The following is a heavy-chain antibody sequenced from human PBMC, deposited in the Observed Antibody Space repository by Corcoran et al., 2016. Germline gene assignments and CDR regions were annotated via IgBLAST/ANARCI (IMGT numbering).Heavy chain of an antibody. CDR3: ATHYVGSGRSLGYYYYGMDV. CDR2: IYYSGST. CDR1: GGSISSSSYY. V-gene: IGHV4-39*01. J-gene: IGHJ6*02. Sequence: QLQLQESGPGLVKPSETLSLTCTVSGGSISSSSYYWGWIRQPPGKGLERIGSIYYSGSTYYNPSLKSRVTIYVDTSKNQFSLKLSSVTAADTAVYYCATHYVGSGRSLGYYYYGMDVWGQGTTVTVSS. D-gene: IGHD3-10*01.